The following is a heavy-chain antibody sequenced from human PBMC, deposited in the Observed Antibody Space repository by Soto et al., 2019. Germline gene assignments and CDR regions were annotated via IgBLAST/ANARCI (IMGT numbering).Heavy chain of an antibody. CDR3: ARGLSADGA. CDR2: INAGSGNT. V-gene: IGHV1-3*01. J-gene: IGHJ5*02. CDR1: GYTFTHYA. Sequence: QVKLVQSGAEVKKPGASVKVSCTASGYTFTHYAIHWVRHAPGQRLEWMGFINAGSGNTKYSQTFQGRLTFTKDTSASTAYMDLSSLISEDTAIYYCARGLSADGAWGQGTLVTVSS. D-gene: IGHD2-8*01.